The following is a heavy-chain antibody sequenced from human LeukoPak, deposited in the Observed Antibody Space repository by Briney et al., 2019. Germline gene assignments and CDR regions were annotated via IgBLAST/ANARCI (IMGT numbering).Heavy chain of an antibody. CDR3: ARASDIVVVPVLDY. Sequence: ASVKVSCKASGYTFTGYYVHWVRQAPGQGLEWMGWINPNSGGTNYAQKFQGRVTMTRDTSISTAYMELSRLRSDDTAVYYCARASDIVVVPVLDYWGQGTLVTVSS. J-gene: IGHJ4*02. V-gene: IGHV1-2*02. CDR2: INPNSGGT. CDR1: GYTFTGYY. D-gene: IGHD2-2*01.